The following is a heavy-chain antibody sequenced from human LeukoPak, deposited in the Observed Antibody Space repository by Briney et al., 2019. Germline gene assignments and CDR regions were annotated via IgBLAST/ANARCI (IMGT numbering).Heavy chain of an antibody. CDR2: ISSRGATI. CDR1: RFTFSSYE. V-gene: IGHV3-48*03. J-gene: IGHJ4*02. Sequence: GGSLRLSCAASRFTFSSYEMNWVRQAPGKGLEWVSYISSRGATIYYADSVKGRFTISRDNPKHSLYPQMNSLRAEDTAVHYCARPFPYGGYGLAVDYWGQGTLVTVSS. CDR3: ARPFPYGGYGLAVDY. D-gene: IGHD5-12*01.